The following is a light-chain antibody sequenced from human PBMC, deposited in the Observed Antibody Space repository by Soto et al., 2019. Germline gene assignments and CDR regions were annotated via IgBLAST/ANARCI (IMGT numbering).Light chain of an antibody. V-gene: IGLV2-11*01. CDR2: DVD. Sequence: QSVLTQPRSVSGSPGHSVTIFCTGTSSDVGNYNYVSWFQQYPGKAPKLMIYDVDKRPSGVPDRFSGSKSGNTASLTISGLQADDEADYYCCSYAGSHTLYAFGTGTKVTVL. J-gene: IGLJ1*01. CDR1: SSDVGNYNY. CDR3: CSYAGSHTLYA.